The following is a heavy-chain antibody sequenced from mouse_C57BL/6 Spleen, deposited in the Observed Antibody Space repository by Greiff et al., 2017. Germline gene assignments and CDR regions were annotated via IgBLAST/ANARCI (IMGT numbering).Heavy chain of an antibody. Sequence: EVQLVESEGGLVQPGSSMKLSCTASGFTFSDYYMAWVRQVPEKGLEWVANINYDGSSTYYLDALKSRFIISRDNAKNILYLQMSSLKSEDTATYYCARAEGGYYYALDYRGQGTSGTVSS. CDR2: INYDGSST. D-gene: IGHD1-1*02. CDR1: GFTFSDYY. J-gene: IGHJ4*01. V-gene: IGHV5-16*01. CDR3: ARAEGGYYYALDY.